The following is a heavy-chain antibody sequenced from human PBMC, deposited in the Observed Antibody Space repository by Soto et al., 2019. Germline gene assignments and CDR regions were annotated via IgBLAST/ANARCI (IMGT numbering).Heavy chain of an antibody. V-gene: IGHV1-8*01. CDR2: MNPNSGNT. J-gene: IGHJ6*02. D-gene: IGHD3-10*01. Sequence: QVQLVQSGAEVKKPGASVKVSCKASGYTFTSYDINWVRQATGQGLEWMGWMNPNSGNTGYAQKFQGRVSMTRNTTISTAYIKLSTLRSEHTAVYYSARALVHPTRCGMDVWGQGTTVTVSS. CDR3: ARALVHPTRCGMDV. CDR1: GYTFTSYD.